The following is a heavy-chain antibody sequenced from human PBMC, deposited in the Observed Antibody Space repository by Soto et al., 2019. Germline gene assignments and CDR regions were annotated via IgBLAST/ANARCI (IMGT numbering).Heavy chain of an antibody. Sequence: VQLVESGGGLVQPGGSLRLSCAASGFTFSSYEMNWVRQAPGKGLEWVSYISSSGSTIYYADSVKGRFTISRDNAKNSLYLQMNSLTAEDTAVYYCARESSSWPYFDYCGQGTLVTVSS. J-gene: IGHJ4*02. V-gene: IGHV3-48*03. CDR2: ISSSGSTI. CDR1: GFTFSSYE. D-gene: IGHD6-13*01. CDR3: ARESSSWPYFDY.